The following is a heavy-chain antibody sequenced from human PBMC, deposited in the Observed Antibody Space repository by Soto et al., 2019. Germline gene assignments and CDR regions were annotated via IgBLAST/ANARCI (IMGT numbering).Heavy chain of an antibody. Sequence: QVQLVQSGDEVKKPGASVKVSCKASGYIFVNYGIAWVRQAPRQGLEWMGWISPYTGNTHSASKVQGRLTMXTXKXXSTAYMDLGSLTSDDTAVYYCVMVDNYVTPTPQDVWGQGTTVTVSS. CDR1: GYIFVNYG. CDR2: ISPYTGNT. V-gene: IGHV1-18*01. CDR3: VMVDNYVTPTPQDV. J-gene: IGHJ6*02. D-gene: IGHD3-16*01.